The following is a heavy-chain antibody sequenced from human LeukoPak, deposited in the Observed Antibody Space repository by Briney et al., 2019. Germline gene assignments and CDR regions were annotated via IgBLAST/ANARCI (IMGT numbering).Heavy chain of an antibody. CDR3: SKDAQGIVGAPVNWFDP. CDR1: GFTFNKYG. V-gene: IGHV3-33*06. D-gene: IGHD1-26*01. CDR2: ICNGGSTK. Sequence: PGGSLRLSCAASGFTFNKYGMHWVRQAPGKGLEWVSVICNGGSTKKYVESVKGRFTISRDNSKNTLHLQMSSLRGEDTAVYYCSKDAQGIVGAPVNWFDPWPQGTLLSVFS. J-gene: IGHJ5*02.